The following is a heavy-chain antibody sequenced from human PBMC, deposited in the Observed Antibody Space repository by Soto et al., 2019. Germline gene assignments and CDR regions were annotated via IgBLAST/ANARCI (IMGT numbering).Heavy chain of an antibody. V-gene: IGHV1-69*06. CDR2: IIPVLGPA. CDR3: ARAAKRYFDY. CDR1: GVTFNTFA. J-gene: IGHJ4*02. Sequence: QVQLVQSGAEVKKPGSSVKVSCKTSGVTFNTFAISWVRQAPGQGLEYMGGIIPVLGPANYAQRFQGGVTITADKSTSTAYLELTNLTSEDTAVYYCARAAKRYFDYWGQGTLVTVSS.